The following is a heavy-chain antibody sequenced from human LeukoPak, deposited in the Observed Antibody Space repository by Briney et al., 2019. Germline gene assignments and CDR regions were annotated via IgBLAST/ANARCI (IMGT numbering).Heavy chain of an antibody. J-gene: IGHJ5*02. D-gene: IGHD2-2*01. Sequence: SQTLSLTCAISGDSVSSNSVTRNWIRQSPSRGLEWLGRTYYRSTWYNDYAVSVRGRITVNLDTSKNQFSLHLNSVTPEDTAVYYCARRLTQYDCFDPWGQGILVTVSS. V-gene: IGHV6-1*01. CDR3: ARRLTQYDCFDP. CDR2: TYYRSTWYN. CDR1: GDSVSSNSVT.